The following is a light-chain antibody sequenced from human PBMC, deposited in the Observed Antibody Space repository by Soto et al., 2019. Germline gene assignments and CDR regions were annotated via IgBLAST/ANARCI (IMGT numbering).Light chain of an antibody. J-gene: IGKJ4*01. CDR1: QSVENY. V-gene: IGKV3-11*01. CDR2: DTS. Sequence: EIVLTQSPATLSLSPGERATLSCRASQSVENYLAWFQQKRGQAPRLLIYDTSNRAACIPARFSGSGSGTDVTLTISSLETEDIAVYYCHQRYIWPPLTFGGGNKVEIK. CDR3: HQRYIWPPLT.